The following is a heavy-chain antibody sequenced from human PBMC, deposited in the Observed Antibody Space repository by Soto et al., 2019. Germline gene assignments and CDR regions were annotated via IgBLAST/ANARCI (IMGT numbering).Heavy chain of an antibody. V-gene: IGHV1-2*04. D-gene: IGHD3-9*01. CDR1: GYTFTGYY. Sequence: VASVKVSCKASGYTFTGYYMHWVRQAPGQGLEWMGWINPNSGGTNYAQKFQGWVTMTRDTSISTAYMELSRLRSDDTAVYYCARGPTLRYFDWLLTAYNCFAPWGQGTLVTVSS. CDR3: ARGPTLRYFDWLLTAYNCFAP. CDR2: INPNSGGT. J-gene: IGHJ5*02.